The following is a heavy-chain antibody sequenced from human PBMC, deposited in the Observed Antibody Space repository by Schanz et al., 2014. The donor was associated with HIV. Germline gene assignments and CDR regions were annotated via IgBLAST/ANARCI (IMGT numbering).Heavy chain of an antibody. CDR1: GFTFSSYG. Sequence: QVQLVESGGGVVQPGRSLRLSCAASGFTFSSYGMHWVRQAPGKGLEWVAVISYDGRNKYFGHSVKGRFTISRDNSKNTLYLQVKRLRPEDRAVYFCAKDRNWYDDRYRGKGNYYYYYGMDVWGQGTTVTVSS. V-gene: IGHV3-30*18. J-gene: IGHJ6*02. CDR2: ISYDGRNK. D-gene: IGHD3-16*01. CDR3: AKDRNWYDDRYRGKGNYYYYYGMDV.